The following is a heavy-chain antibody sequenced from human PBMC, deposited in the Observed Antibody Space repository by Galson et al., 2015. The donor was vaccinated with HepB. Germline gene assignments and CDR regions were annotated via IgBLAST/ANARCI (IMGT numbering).Heavy chain of an antibody. CDR3: ARAGTTKELLC. V-gene: IGHV6-1*01. D-gene: IGHD4-17*01. J-gene: IGHJ4*01. CDR1: GDSVSSTSVT. Sequence: CAISGDSVSSTSVTWNWIRQSPSRGLEWLARTYYRSKWYNDYAVSVKSRITINPDTSKNQFSLQLNSVTPDDTAVYYCARAGTTKELLCWGHGTLVTVS. CDR2: TYYRSKWYN.